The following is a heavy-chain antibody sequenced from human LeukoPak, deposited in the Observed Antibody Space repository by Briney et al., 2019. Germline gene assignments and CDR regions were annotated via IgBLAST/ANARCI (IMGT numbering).Heavy chain of an antibody. Sequence: ASVKVSCKASGYTFTSYDINWVRQATGQGLEWMGWMNPNSGNTGYAQKFQGRVTITADESTSTAYMELSSLRSEDTAVYYCASRRNYYYYGMDVWGQGTTVTVSS. CDR3: ASRRNYYYYGMDV. V-gene: IGHV1-8*01. CDR2: MNPNSGNT. J-gene: IGHJ6*02. D-gene: IGHD1-14*01. CDR1: GYTFTSYD.